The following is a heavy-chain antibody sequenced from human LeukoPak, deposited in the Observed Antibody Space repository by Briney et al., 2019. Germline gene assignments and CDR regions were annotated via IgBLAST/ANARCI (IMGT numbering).Heavy chain of an antibody. V-gene: IGHV4-61*01. CDR1: GVSVSSGSYY. Sequence: SETLSLTCTVSGVSVSSGSYYWGWVRQPPGKGLEWIGYIYYSGSTNYNPSLKSRITISVDTAKNQFSLKLSSVTAADTAVYYCARGSGSGSYFPDYWGQGTLVTVSS. D-gene: IGHD3-10*01. CDR3: ARGSGSGSYFPDY. CDR2: IYYSGST. J-gene: IGHJ4*02.